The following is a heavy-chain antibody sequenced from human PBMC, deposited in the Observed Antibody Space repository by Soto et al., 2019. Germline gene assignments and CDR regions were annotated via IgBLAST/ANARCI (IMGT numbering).Heavy chain of an antibody. Sequence: SESLSLTCAVSGGSFNSYYWSWVRQPAGRGLEWIGYVSATGSTKFNPSLKSRVTMSIDASKNQMSLSLTSVTAADTALYYCARSSVVGPEYLQHWGQGTLVTVSS. CDR3: ARSSVVGPEYLQH. CDR2: VSATGST. V-gene: IGHV4-4*07. D-gene: IGHD2-15*01. J-gene: IGHJ1*01. CDR1: GGSFNSYY.